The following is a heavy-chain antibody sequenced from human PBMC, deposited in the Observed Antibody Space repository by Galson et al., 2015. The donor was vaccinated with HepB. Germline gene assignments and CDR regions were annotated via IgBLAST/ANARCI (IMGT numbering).Heavy chain of an antibody. CDR2: IIPIFGTA. CDR1: GGTFSSYA. D-gene: IGHD3-3*01. J-gene: IGHJ6*02. V-gene: IGHV1-69*13. CDR3: ARDTRTASFGVVILEGSYGMDV. Sequence: SVKVYCKASGGTFSSYAISWVRQAPGQGLEWMGGIIPIFGTANYAQKFQGRVTLTADETTSTAYMELSSLRSEDTAVYYCARDTRTASFGVVILEGSYGMDVWGQGTTVTVSS.